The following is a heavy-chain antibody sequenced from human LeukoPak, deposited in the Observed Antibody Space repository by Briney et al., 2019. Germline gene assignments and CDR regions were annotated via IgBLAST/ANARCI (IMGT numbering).Heavy chain of an antibody. CDR3: AKTQNFGVMYYYDSSGSNAFDI. V-gene: IGHV3-23*01. CDR1: GFTFSNYP. Sequence: GGSLRLSCAASGFTFSNYPMHWVRQAPGKGLEWVSAISGSGGSTYYADSVKGRFTISRDNSKNTLYLQMNSLRAEDTAVYYCAKTQNFGVMYYYDSSGSNAFDIWGQGTMVTVSS. J-gene: IGHJ3*02. D-gene: IGHD3-22*01. CDR2: ISGSGGST.